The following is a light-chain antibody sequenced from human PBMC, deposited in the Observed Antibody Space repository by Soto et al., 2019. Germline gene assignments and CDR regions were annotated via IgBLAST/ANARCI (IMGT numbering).Light chain of an antibody. Sequence: QSALTQPASVSGSPGQSITISCTGTSSDVGGYNYVSWYQQHPGKAPKLMIYDVRNRPSGVSNRFSGSKSGNTASLTISGLQAEDEADYYCSSYTSSSTLGFGTGTKRTVL. CDR2: DVR. CDR3: SSYTSSSTLG. CDR1: SSDVGGYNY. J-gene: IGLJ1*01. V-gene: IGLV2-14*01.